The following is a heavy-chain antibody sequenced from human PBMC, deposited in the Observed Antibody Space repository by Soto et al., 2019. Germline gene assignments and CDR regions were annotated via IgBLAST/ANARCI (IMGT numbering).Heavy chain of an antibody. CDR3: ASGQVVAAQH. CDR1: GGSISSGGYS. Sequence: QLQLQESGSGLVKPSQTLSLTCAVSGGSISSGGYSWSWIRQPPGKGLEWIGYIYHSGSTYYNMSLKSRVTISVARSKNQFSLKLSSVTAADTAVYYSASGQVVAAQHWGQGTLVTVSS. J-gene: IGHJ4*02. D-gene: IGHD2-15*01. V-gene: IGHV4-30-2*01. CDR2: IYHSGST.